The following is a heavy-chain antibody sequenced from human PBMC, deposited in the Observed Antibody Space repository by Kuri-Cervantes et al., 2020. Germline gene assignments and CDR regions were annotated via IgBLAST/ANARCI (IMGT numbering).Heavy chain of an antibody. CDR3: ARGYYHMDV. CDR1: GGSFSGYY. CDR2: INHSGST. J-gene: IGHJ6*03. Sequence: ESLKISCAVYGGSFSGYYWSWIRQPPGKGLEWIGEINHSGSTNYNPSLKSRFTISVDTSKNQFSLKLNSVTAADTAVYYCARGYYHMDVWGEGTSVTVSS. V-gene: IGHV4-34*01.